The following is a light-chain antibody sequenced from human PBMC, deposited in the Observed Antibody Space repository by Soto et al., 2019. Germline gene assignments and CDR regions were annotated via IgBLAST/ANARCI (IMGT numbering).Light chain of an antibody. V-gene: IGKV1-33*01. Sequence: DIHMTQSPSSLSASVGDRVTISCQASQDITNSLNWYQQRPGKAPKLLIFDASNFETGVPSRFSGSGSGTHFTLTITSLQPEDIATYYCQQYYDLPHNFGPGTKVDFK. CDR3: QQYYDLPHN. CDR1: QDITNS. J-gene: IGKJ3*01. CDR2: DAS.